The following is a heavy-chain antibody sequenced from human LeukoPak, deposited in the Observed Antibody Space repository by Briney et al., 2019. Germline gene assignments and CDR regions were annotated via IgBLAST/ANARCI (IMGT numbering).Heavy chain of an antibody. CDR3: ARRDSSAWFYFDY. D-gene: IGHD6-19*01. CDR2: IYPGDSDA. CDR1: GYSVATSW. J-gene: IGHJ4*02. Sequence: GESLKISCKASGYSVATSWIAWVRQMPGKGLEWMGIIYPGDSDARYSPSFQGQVTISADKSISTVYLQWNSLKASDTAMYYCARRDSSAWFYFDYWGQGTLVAASP. V-gene: IGHV5-51*01.